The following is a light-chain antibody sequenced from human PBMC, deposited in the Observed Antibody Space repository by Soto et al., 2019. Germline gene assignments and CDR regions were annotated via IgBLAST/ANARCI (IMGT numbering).Light chain of an antibody. Sequence: DIQMTQSPSSLSASVGDRVTITCRASQSVGIYLNWYQQRPGKAPKRLIYDASSLQSGVPSRFSGSGSGTEFTLTISSLQPEDFATYYCLQHNNYPWTFGQGTKVDIK. CDR3: LQHNNYPWT. CDR2: DAS. J-gene: IGKJ1*01. CDR1: QSVGIY. V-gene: IGKV1-17*01.